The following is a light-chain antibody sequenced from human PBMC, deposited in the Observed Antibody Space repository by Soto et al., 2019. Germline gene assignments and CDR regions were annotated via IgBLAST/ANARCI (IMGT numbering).Light chain of an antibody. CDR2: AAS. CDR1: QNIGSSY. Sequence: EIVLTQSPGTLSLSPGERATLSCRASQNIGSSYLAWYQQRPGQAPRLLIYAASNRATGIPDRFSGSGSGKDFTITISRLEPEDFAVYYCQQYRNSRTFGQGTKVEIK. CDR3: QQYRNSRT. V-gene: IGKV3-20*01. J-gene: IGKJ1*01.